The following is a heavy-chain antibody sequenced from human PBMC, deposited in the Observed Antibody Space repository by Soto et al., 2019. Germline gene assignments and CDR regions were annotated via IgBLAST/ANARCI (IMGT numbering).Heavy chain of an antibody. V-gene: IGHV1-3*01. CDR2: INAGNGNT. CDR1: GYTFTSYA. CDR3: ARSGQWELPFDI. J-gene: IGHJ3*02. Sequence: ASVKVSCKASGYTFTSYAMHWVRQAPGQRLEWMGWINAGNGNTKYSQKFQGRVTITRDTSAGTAYMELSSLRSEDTAVYYCARSGQWELPFDIWGQGTMVTVSS. D-gene: IGHD1-26*01.